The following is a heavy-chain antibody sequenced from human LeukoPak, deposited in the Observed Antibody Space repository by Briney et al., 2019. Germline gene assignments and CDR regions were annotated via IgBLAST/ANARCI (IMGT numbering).Heavy chain of an antibody. CDR2: IYHSGST. Sequence: PSETLSLTCRVSGGSISSGSYYWSWIRQPPGKGLEWIGYIYHSGSTYYNPSLKSRVTISVDRSKNQFSLKLSSVTAADTAVYYCATPGLYYDFWSGIRDYYYYYMDVWGKGTTVTVSS. D-gene: IGHD3-3*01. V-gene: IGHV4-30-2*01. CDR1: GGSISSGSYY. CDR3: ATPGLYYDFWSGIRDYYYYYMDV. J-gene: IGHJ6*03.